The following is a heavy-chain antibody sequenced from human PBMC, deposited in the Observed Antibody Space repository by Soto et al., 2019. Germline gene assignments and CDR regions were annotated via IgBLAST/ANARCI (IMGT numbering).Heavy chain of an antibody. D-gene: IGHD6-13*01. CDR1: GGSISSADYY. V-gene: IGHV4-31*03. J-gene: IGHJ3*02. CDR2: VYSSGNT. CDR3: ARDFYSSRCIVNAFAI. Sequence: QVQLQESGPGLVKPSQTLSLTCTVSGGSISSADYYWRWIRQHPGKGLEWIGYVYSSGNTYYNPSLKSRVTTTIDKSQNQVPLRLSSVTAADTAAYYGARDFYSSRCIVNAFAIWGQGTMVTVSS.